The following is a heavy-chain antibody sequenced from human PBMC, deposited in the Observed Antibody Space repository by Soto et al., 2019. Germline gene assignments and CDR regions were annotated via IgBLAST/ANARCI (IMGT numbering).Heavy chain of an antibody. CDR1: GDSVSSNSAA. J-gene: IGHJ5*02. CDR2: TYYRSKWYN. D-gene: IGHD3-10*01. CDR3: ARGPRWFGELTNWFDP. Sequence: SQTLSLTCAISGDSVSSNSAAWNWIRQSPSRGLEWLGRTYYRSKWYNDYAVSVKSRITINPDTSKNQFSLQLNSVTPEDTAVYYCARGPRWFGELTNWFDPWGQGTLVTVSS. V-gene: IGHV6-1*01.